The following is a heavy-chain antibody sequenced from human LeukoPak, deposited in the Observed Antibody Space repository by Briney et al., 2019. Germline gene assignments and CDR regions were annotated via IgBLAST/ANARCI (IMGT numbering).Heavy chain of an antibody. V-gene: IGHV3-30*02. J-gene: IGHJ4*02. Sequence: GGSLRLSCAASGSTFSSYGMHWVRQAPGKGLEWVAFIRYDGSNKYYADSVKGRFTISRDNSKNTLYLQMNSLRAEDTAVYYCAKEFLSGYSYGPFDYWGQGTLVTVSS. D-gene: IGHD5-18*01. CDR3: AKEFLSGYSYGPFDY. CDR2: IRYDGSNK. CDR1: GSTFSSYG.